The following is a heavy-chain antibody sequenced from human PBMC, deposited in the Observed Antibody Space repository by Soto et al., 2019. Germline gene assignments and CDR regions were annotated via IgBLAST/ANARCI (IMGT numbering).Heavy chain of an antibody. D-gene: IGHD4-17*01. V-gene: IGHV3-30*18. CDR1: GFTFSSYG. CDR2: ISYDGSNK. J-gene: IGHJ4*02. Sequence: PGGSLRLSCAASGFTFSSYGMHWVRQAPGKGLEWVAVISYDGSNKYYADSVKGRFTISRDNSKNTLYLQMNSLRAEDTAVYYCAKALNGLPLGLFGYWGQGTLVTVSS. CDR3: AKALNGLPLGLFGY.